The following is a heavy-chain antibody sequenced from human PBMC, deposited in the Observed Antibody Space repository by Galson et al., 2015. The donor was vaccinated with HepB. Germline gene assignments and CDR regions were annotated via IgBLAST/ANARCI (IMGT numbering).Heavy chain of an antibody. V-gene: IGHV1-69*06. CDR3: ARGLAELWFGELLSDDY. J-gene: IGHJ4*02. D-gene: IGHD3-10*01. CDR2: IIPIFGTA. CDR1: GGTFSSYA. Sequence: SVKVSCKASGGTFSSYAISWVRQAPGQGLEWMGGIIPIFGTANYAQKFQGRVTITADKSTSTAYMELSSLRSGDTAVYYCARGLAELWFGELLSDDYWGQGTLVTVSS.